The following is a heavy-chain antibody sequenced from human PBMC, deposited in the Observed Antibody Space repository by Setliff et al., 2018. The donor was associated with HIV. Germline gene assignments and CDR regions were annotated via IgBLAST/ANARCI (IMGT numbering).Heavy chain of an antibody. V-gene: IGHV4-59*10. CDR1: GGSFSGYF. D-gene: IGHD6-19*01. J-gene: IGHJ4*02. Sequence: SETLSLTCAVYGGSFSGYFWSWIRQPAGKGLEWIGHIYSSGSANYNLSLKSRVTISKDTSKNQFSLKLSSVTAADTAVYYCASLVGGAVAGPYWGQGTLVTVSS. CDR2: IYSSGSA. CDR3: ASLVGGAVAGPY.